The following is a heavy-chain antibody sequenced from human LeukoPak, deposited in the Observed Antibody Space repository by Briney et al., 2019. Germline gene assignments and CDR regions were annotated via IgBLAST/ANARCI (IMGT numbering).Heavy chain of an antibody. CDR2: IYYSGST. CDR3: ILDSSGYSFDY. Sequence: PSETLSLTCTVSGGSISSYYWSWLRQPPGKGLEWIGYIYYSGSTNYNPSLKSRVTISVDTSKNQFSLKLSSVTAADTAVYYCILDSSGYSFDYWGQGTLVTVSS. V-gene: IGHV4-59*01. CDR1: GGSISSYY. D-gene: IGHD3-22*01. J-gene: IGHJ4*02.